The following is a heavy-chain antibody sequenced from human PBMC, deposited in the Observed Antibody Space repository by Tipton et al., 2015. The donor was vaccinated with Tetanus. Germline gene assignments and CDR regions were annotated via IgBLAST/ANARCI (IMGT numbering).Heavy chain of an antibody. Sequence: TLSLTCSVSGYSVGRGTDYWTWIRQPPGKGLEWNGHVYLSGSTYYNPSLESRLTLSVDESNNRFSLQLKSVTTADTAVYYCARFYCGGACHSPYYNAMDVWGQGTTVTVSS. CDR3: ARFYCGGACHSPYYNAMDV. V-gene: IGHV4-61*01. J-gene: IGHJ6*02. D-gene: IGHD2-21*02. CDR2: VYLSGST. CDR1: GYSVGRGTDY.